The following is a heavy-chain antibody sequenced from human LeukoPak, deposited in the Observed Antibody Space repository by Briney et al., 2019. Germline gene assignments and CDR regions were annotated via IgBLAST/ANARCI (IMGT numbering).Heavy chain of an antibody. CDR2: EGSAGGT. D-gene: IGHD1-26*01. Sequence: PGGSLRLSCTASGFTLTNHAVSWVRQAPGKGLEWVSAEGSAGGTYYADPVKGRFTISRDNSQNTLSLQLNSLRVEDTAVYYCASRTWIGAGYYAFDIWGQGTMVTVSS. CDR3: ASRTWIGAGYYAFDI. V-gene: IGHV3-23*01. CDR1: GFTLTNHA. J-gene: IGHJ3*02.